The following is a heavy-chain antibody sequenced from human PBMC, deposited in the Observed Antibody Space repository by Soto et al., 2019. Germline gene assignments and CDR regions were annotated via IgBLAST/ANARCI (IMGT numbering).Heavy chain of an antibody. J-gene: IGHJ4*02. CDR1: GYTITIYV. Sequence: CKTSGYTITIYVVHCRRKKKRQRLEWMGWINAGNGNTKYSQKFQGRVTITRDTSASTAYMELSSLRSEDTAVYYCARSIVVVPALDYWGQGTLVTVSS. CDR3: ARSIVVVPALDY. V-gene: IGHV1-3*01. CDR2: INAGNGNT. D-gene: IGHD2-21*02.